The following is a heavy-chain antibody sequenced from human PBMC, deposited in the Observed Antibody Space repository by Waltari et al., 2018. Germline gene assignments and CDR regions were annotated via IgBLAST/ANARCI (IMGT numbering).Heavy chain of an antibody. CDR1: GFSMTRSY. J-gene: IGHJ6*02. V-gene: IGHV4-38-2*02. CDR3: AGEKARYGFDV. Sequence: QLQESGPGLVKPSETLSLTCSVSGFSMTRSYWAWISHPPGKGLEWIGSVFHTGSPSYNPSLKSRVTISVDTSKNQFTLGLTAVTAADTAVYYCAGEKARYGFDVWGQGTTVTVSS. CDR2: VFHTGSP.